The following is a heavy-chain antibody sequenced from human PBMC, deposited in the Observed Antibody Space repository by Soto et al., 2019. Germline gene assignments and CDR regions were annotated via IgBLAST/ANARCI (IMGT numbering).Heavy chain of an antibody. CDR1: GFTFSSYA. V-gene: IGHV3-23*01. Sequence: PGGSLRLSCAASGFTFSSYAMSWVRQAPGKGLEWVSAISGSGGSTYYADSVKGRFTISRDNSKNTLYLQMNSLRAEDTAVYYCAKDVDIVVVPAFTAPYYFDYWGQGTLVTVSS. CDR3: AKDVDIVVVPAFTAPYYFDY. J-gene: IGHJ4*02. CDR2: ISGSGGST. D-gene: IGHD2-2*03.